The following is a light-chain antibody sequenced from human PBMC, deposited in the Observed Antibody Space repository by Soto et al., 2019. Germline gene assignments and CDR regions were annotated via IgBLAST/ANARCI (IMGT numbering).Light chain of an antibody. Sequence: QSALTQPASVSGSPGQSITISCTGTSSDVGGSNYVSWYQQHPGKAPKLMIYDVSNRPSGVTNRFSGSKFGNTASLSISGLRAEDEADYYCSSYTSSNTLVFGGGTKLTVL. CDR3: SSYTSSNTLV. CDR2: DVS. V-gene: IGLV2-14*01. J-gene: IGLJ2*01. CDR1: SSDVGGSNY.